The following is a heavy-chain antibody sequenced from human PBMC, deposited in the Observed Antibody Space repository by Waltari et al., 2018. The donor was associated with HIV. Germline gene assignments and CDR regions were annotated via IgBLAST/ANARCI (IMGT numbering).Heavy chain of an antibody. CDR1: GGSISSSSYY. J-gene: IGHJ5*02. Sequence: RLQLQESGPGLVKPSETLSLTCTVSGGSISSSSYYWGWIRQPPGKGLEWIGSIYYSGSTYYNPSLKSRVTISVDTSKNQFSLKLSSVTAADTAVYYCAGEVATIAWFDPWGQGTLVTVSS. V-gene: IGHV4-39*06. CDR2: IYYSGST. CDR3: AGEVATIAWFDP. D-gene: IGHD5-12*01.